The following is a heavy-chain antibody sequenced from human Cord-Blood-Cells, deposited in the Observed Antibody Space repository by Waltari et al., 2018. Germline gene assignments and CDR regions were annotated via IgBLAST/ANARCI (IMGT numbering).Heavy chain of an antibody. CDR1: GWPFSSFA. CDR2: MIPIFGTA. J-gene: IGHJ4*02. CDR3: AVLGDGQYYFDY. D-gene: IGHD2-8*02. Sequence: QVQLVQSGAEVRNPGSPVKGSCKDSGWPFSSFALGWVRKAPGQGLEWKGGMIPIFGTANYAQKFQGRVTITADKSTSTAYMELSSLRSEDTAVYYWAVLGDGQYYFDYWGQGTLVTVSS. V-gene: IGHV1-69*06.